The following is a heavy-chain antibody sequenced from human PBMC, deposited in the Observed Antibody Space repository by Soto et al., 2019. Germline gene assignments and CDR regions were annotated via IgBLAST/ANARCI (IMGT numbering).Heavy chain of an antibody. V-gene: IGHV3-48*02. D-gene: IGHD3-16*01. CDR3: VRDAVSWGY. CDR2: ISSSSTTI. CDR1: GFTFSSYS. Sequence: EVQLVESGGGLVQPGGSLRLSCVGSGFTFSSYSMDWVRQAPGKGLEWISYISSSSTTIHYADSVKGRFTFSRDNAKNSLSLKRNSLRDEETAIYYCVRDAVSWGYWGQGTLVTVSS. J-gene: IGHJ4*02.